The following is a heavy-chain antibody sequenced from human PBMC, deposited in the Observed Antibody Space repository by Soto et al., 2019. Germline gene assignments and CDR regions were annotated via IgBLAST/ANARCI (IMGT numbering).Heavy chain of an antibody. Sequence: QVQLVQSGAEVKKPGSSVKVSCKASGGTFSSYTISWVRQAPGQGLEWMGRIIPILGIANYAQKFQGRVTISADKSTSTAYMELSSLRSEDTGVYFFARSPHHPLISMVRGEFFPFGPWGQGTLVTVSS. V-gene: IGHV1-69*02. CDR3: ARSPHHPLISMVRGEFFPFGP. J-gene: IGHJ5*02. D-gene: IGHD3-10*01. CDR1: GGTFSSYT. CDR2: IIPILGIA.